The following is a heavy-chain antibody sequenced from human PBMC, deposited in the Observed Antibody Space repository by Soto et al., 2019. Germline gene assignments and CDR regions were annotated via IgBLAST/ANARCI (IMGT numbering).Heavy chain of an antibody. D-gene: IGHD3-3*01. V-gene: IGHV1-18*01. CDR1: GYTFTSYG. J-gene: IGHJ6*02. CDR2: ISAYNGNT. CDR3: ARVYYDFWGTFTPGMDV. Sequence: ASVKVSCKASGYTFTSYGISWVRQAPAQGLEWMGWISAYNGNTNYAQKLQGRVTMTTDTSTSTAYMELRSLRSDDTAVYYCARVYYDFWGTFTPGMDVWGQGTTVTVSS.